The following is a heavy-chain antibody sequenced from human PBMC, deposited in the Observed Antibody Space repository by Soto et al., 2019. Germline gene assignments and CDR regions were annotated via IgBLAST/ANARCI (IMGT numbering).Heavy chain of an antibody. CDR1: GYTFTGYY. D-gene: IGHD6-6*01. CDR2: INPNSGGT. J-gene: IGHJ6*02. CDR3: ARESSSDVYCYYGMDV. Sequence: GASVTVSCKASGYTFTGYYMHWVRQAPGQGLEWMGWINPNSGGTNYAQKFQGWVTMTRDTSISTAYMELSRLRSDDTAVYYCARESSSDVYCYYGMDVWGQGTTVTV. V-gene: IGHV1-2*04.